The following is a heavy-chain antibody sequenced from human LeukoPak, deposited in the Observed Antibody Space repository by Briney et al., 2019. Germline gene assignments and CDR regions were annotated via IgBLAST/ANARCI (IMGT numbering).Heavy chain of an antibody. J-gene: IGHJ4*02. D-gene: IGHD3-9*01. CDR2: IYTSGST. CDR1: GGSISSYY. CDR3: ARHPEAYRYFDWLLPGYYFDY. V-gene: IGHV4-4*07. Sequence: PSETLSLTCTVSGGSISSYYWSWIRQPAGKGLEWIGRIYTSGSTNYNPSLKSRVTMSVDTSKNQFSLKLSSVTAADTAVYYCARHPEAYRYFDWLLPGYYFDYWGQGTLVTVSS.